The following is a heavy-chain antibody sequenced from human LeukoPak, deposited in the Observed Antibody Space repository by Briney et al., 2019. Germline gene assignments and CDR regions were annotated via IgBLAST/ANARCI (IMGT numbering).Heavy chain of an antibody. CDR2: IIPIFGTA. D-gene: IGHD3-22*01. V-gene: IGHV1-69*05. CDR1: GGTFSSYA. CDR3: ARDFHPRITMIGYPGAFDI. Sequence: GASVKVSCKASGGTFSSYAISWVRQAPGQGLEWMGGIIPIFGTANYAQKFQGRVTITTDESTSTAYMELSSLRSEDTAVYYCARDFHPRITMIGYPGAFDIWGQGTMVTVSS. J-gene: IGHJ3*02.